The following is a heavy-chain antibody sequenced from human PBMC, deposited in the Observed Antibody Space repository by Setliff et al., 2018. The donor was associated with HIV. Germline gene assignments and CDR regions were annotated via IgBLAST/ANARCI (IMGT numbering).Heavy chain of an antibody. J-gene: IGHJ4*02. Sequence: SETLSLTCTVSGGSISSSRYYWGWTRQPPGMGLEWIGSIYYSGTTYYNPSLKSRVTISVDTSKNQFSLKLTSLTAADTAMYFCARDGGDPRYSGTYNYWGQGAPVTVSS. V-gene: IGHV4-39*07. CDR3: ARDGGDPRYSGTYNY. CDR2: IYYSGTT. CDR1: GGSISSSRYY. D-gene: IGHD1-26*01.